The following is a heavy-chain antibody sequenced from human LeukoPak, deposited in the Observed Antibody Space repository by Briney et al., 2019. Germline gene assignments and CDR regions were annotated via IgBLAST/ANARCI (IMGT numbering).Heavy chain of an antibody. CDR2: ISWNSGSI. D-gene: IGHD3-10*01. CDR1: GFTFDDYA. CDR3: AKDYGSGSPFDY. V-gene: IGHV3-9*01. Sequence: GGSLRLSCAASGFTFDDYAMHWVRQAPGKRLEWVSGISWNSGSIGYADSVKGRFTISRDNAKNSLYLQMNSLRAEDTALYYCAKDYGSGSPFDYWGQGTLVTVSS. J-gene: IGHJ4*02.